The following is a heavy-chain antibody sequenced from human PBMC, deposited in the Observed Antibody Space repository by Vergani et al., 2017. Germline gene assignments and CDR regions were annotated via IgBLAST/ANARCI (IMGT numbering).Heavy chain of an antibody. CDR1: GYTFTSYD. CDR3: ARGRRYQLLAWFDP. CDR2: MNPNSGNT. J-gene: IGHJ5*02. Sequence: QVQLVQSGAEVKKPGASVKVSCKASGYTFTSYDINWVRQATGQGLEWMGWMNPNSGNTGYAQKFQGRVTMTRRTSISTAYMELSSLRSEDTAVYYCARGRRYQLLAWFDPWGQGTLVTVSS. D-gene: IGHD2-2*01. V-gene: IGHV1-8*01.